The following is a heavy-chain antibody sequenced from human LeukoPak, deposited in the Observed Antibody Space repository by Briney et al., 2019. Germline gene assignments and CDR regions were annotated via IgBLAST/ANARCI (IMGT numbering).Heavy chain of an antibody. CDR2: IYSADST. CDR1: GFTVSNNY. J-gene: IGHJ4*02. CDR3: ATGYSSSRYHY. D-gene: IGHD6-13*01. V-gene: IGHV3-53*01. Sequence: GGSLRLSCAVSGFTVSNNYMSWIRQAPGKGLEWVSVIYSADSTFYADSVGGRFTTSRGNFKNTLYLQMNSLRAEDTAVYYCATGYSSSRYHYWGQGTLVTVSS.